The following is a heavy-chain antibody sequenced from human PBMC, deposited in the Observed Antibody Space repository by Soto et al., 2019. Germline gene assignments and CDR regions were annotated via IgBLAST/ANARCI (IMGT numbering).Heavy chain of an antibody. Sequence: QVQLVQSGAEVKKPGSSVKVSCKASGGTFSSYAISWVRQAPGQGLEWMGGIIPIFGTANYAQKFQGRVTITADESTSTADMELSSLRSEDTAVYYCAREHNWNRDYYYYGMDVWGQGTTVTGS. J-gene: IGHJ6*02. CDR3: AREHNWNRDYYYYGMDV. D-gene: IGHD1-20*01. CDR1: GGTFSSYA. V-gene: IGHV1-69*01. CDR2: IIPIFGTA.